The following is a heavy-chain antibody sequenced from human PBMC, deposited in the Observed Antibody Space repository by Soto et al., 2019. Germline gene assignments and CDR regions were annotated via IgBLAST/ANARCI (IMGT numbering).Heavy chain of an antibody. J-gene: IGHJ4*01. D-gene: IGHD2-15*01. CDR3: ARDLLRLEGPNDY. CDR1: GGTLNSYA. CDR2: IIPIFGTA. V-gene: IGHV1-69*01. Sequence: HVHLVQSGAELKTPGSSVKVSCKASGGTLNSYAISWVRQAPGQGLEWMGGIIPIFGTANYAQKFQGIVTITADESTITAYMELSSLRSEDTAVYYCARDLLRLEGPNDYWGHGTLFTVSS.